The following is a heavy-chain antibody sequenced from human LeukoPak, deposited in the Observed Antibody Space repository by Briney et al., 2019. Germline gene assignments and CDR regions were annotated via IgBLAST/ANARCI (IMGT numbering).Heavy chain of an antibody. V-gene: IGHV1-46*01. CDR3: ARSYGSNPGYFDY. D-gene: IGHD4-23*01. CDR1: GYTFTSYY. CDR2: INPSGGTT. J-gene: IGHJ4*02. Sequence: ASVKVSCKASGYTFTSYYMHWVRQAPGQGLEWLGAINPSGGTTSYAQKFQGRVTMTRDTSTSTAYMELSSLRSEDTAVYYCARSYGSNPGYFDYWGQGTLVTVSS.